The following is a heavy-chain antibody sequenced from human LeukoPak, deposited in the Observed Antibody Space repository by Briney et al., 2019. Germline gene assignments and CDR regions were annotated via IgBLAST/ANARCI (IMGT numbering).Heavy chain of an antibody. CDR2: IYYSGST. D-gene: IGHD3-10*01. V-gene: IGHV4-31*03. CDR1: GGSISSGGYY. CDR3: ARDRKGFGEFDY. Sequence: SETLSLTCTVSGGSISSGGYYWSWIRQHPGKGLEWIGYIYYSGSTYYNPSLKSRVTISVDTSKNQFSLKLSSVTAADTAVYYCARDRKGFGEFDYWGQGTLVTVSS. J-gene: IGHJ4*02.